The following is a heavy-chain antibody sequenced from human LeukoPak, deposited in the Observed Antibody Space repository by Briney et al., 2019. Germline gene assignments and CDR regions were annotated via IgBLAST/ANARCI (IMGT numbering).Heavy chain of an antibody. D-gene: IGHD6-19*01. CDR2: IHYSGST. Sequence: SETLSLTCSVSGGSISSSNYFWGWIRQPPGKGLEWIASIHYSGSTYSNPSLKSRVTISVDTSKNQFSLKLSSVTAADTAVYYCASTSLWQWPHFDIWGQGTMVTVSS. J-gene: IGHJ3*02. V-gene: IGHV4-39*07. CDR1: GGSISSSNYF. CDR3: ASTSLWQWPHFDI.